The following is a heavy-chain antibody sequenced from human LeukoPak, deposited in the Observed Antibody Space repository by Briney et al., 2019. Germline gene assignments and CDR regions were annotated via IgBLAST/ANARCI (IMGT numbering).Heavy chain of an antibody. D-gene: IGHD1-26*01. J-gene: IGHJ4*02. CDR1: GGSISNYY. V-gene: IGHV4-59*01. CDR3: ARALVGATNFDY. Sequence: SETLSLTCTVSGGSISNYYWNWIRQPPGKGLEWIGYIYYSGTTNYNPSLKSRVSMSVDTSKNQFSLKLSSVTAADTAVYYCARALVGATNFDYWGQGTLVTVSS. CDR2: IYYSGTT.